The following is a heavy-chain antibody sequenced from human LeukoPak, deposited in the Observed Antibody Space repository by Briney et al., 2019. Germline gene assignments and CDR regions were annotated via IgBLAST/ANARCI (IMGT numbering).Heavy chain of an antibody. CDR3: ASDLELVNWFDP. Sequence: PGVPLRLSCAAPGFTFSSYWMSWVRQAPGKGLEWVANIKQDGSEKYYVDSVKGRFTISRDNAKNSLYLQMNSMRAEDTAVYYCASDLELVNWFDPWGQGTLVTVSS. J-gene: IGHJ5*02. D-gene: IGHD6-13*01. V-gene: IGHV3-7*01. CDR2: IKQDGSEK. CDR1: GFTFSSYW.